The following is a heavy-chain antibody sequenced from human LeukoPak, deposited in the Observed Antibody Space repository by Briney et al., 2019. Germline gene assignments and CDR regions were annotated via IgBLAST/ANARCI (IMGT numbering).Heavy chain of an antibody. J-gene: IGHJ4*02. CDR1: GFTFSAYG. D-gene: IGHD3-10*01. V-gene: IGHV3-23*01. Sequence: PGGSLRLSCAASGFTFSAYGMSWVRQAPGKGLEWVSAISGSGTNTYYADSVKGRFTISRDNSKNTLYLQMNSLRAEDTAVYYCAKGSLTEITMVRGVIIWGQGTLVTVSS. CDR3: AKGSLTEITMVRGVII. CDR2: ISGSGTNT.